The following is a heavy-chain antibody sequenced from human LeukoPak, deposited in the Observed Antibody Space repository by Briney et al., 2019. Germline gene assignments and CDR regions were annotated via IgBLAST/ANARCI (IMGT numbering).Heavy chain of an antibody. D-gene: IGHD3-10*01. Sequence: SETLSLTCTVSGGSISSSSYYWGWIRRPPGKGLEWIGSIYYSGSTYYNPSLKSRVTVSVDTSKNQFSLKLSSVTAADTAVYYCARHGSYYDYWGQGTLVTVSS. J-gene: IGHJ4*02. CDR3: ARHGSYYDY. V-gene: IGHV4-39*01. CDR1: GGSISSSSYY. CDR2: IYYSGST.